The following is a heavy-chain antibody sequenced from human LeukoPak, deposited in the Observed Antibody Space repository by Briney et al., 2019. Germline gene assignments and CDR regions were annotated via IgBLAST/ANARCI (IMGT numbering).Heavy chain of an antibody. CDR3: AKESLLRYFDWYPGRRGWFDP. J-gene: IGHJ5*02. CDR2: ISGSGGST. V-gene: IGHV3-23*01. D-gene: IGHD3-9*01. CDR1: GFTFSSYA. Sequence: PGGSPRLSCAASGFTFSSYAMSWVRQAPGKGLEWVSAISGSGGSTYYADSVKGRFTISRDNSKNTLYLQMNSLRAEDAAVYYCAKESLLRYFDWYPGRRGWFDPWGQGTLVTVSS.